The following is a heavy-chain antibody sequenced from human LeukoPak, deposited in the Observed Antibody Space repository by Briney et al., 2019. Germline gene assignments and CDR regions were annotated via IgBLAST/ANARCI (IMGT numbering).Heavy chain of an antibody. CDR1: VYTLTELS. CDR2: FDPEDGET. Sequence: ASVTVSFKFSVYTLTELSMHWVRQAPGKGLEWMGGFDPEDGETIYAQKFQGRVTMTEDTSTDTAYMELSSLRSEDTAVYYCATSRSDGYSSGWFDYWGQGTLVTVSS. CDR3: ATSRSDGYSSGWFDY. D-gene: IGHD6-19*01. V-gene: IGHV1-24*01. J-gene: IGHJ5*01.